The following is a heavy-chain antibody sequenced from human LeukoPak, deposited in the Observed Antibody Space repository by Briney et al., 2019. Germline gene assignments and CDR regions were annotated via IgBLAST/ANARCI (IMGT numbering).Heavy chain of an antibody. D-gene: IGHD1-26*01. CDR3: ARDSGSYSRRYFDY. CDR2: IDVGSYT. CDR1: GFTFSNYA. V-gene: IGHV3-21*01. J-gene: IGHJ4*02. Sequence: GESLGLSCAVSGFTFSNYAMNWIRQAPGKGLEWVSSIDVGSYTYYAGSVKGRFTISRDNAKNLLYLQMNSLRVEDTAVYYCARDSGSYSRRYFDYWGQGTLVTVSS.